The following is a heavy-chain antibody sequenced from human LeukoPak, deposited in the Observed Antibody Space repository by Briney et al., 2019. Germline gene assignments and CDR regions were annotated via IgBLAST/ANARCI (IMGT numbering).Heavy chain of an antibody. V-gene: IGHV3-23*01. D-gene: IGHD2-2*01. Sequence: GGSLRLSCAASGFTFSSYVMSRVRQAPGKGLEWVSGTGSTGVSTFYADSVKGRFTVSRDNSKNTLSLQMNSLRAEDTAVYYCAKDPGVVPAHYFDYWGQGTLVTVSS. CDR2: TGSTGVST. J-gene: IGHJ4*02. CDR1: GFTFSSYV. CDR3: AKDPGVVPAHYFDY.